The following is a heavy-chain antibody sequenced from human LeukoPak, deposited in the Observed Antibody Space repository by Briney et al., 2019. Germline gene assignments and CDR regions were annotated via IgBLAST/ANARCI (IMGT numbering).Heavy chain of an antibody. J-gene: IGHJ4*02. Sequence: GASVKVSCKESGYTFTSYSMRWVRQAPGQGLEWMGIINPSVGSTSYAQKFQGRVTMTRGTSTSTVYMELSSLRSDDTAVYYCARDVMVAAYYFDSWGQGTLVTVSS. CDR3: ARDVMVAAYYFDS. D-gene: IGHD2-15*01. CDR1: GYTFTSYS. CDR2: INPSVGST. V-gene: IGHV1-46*01.